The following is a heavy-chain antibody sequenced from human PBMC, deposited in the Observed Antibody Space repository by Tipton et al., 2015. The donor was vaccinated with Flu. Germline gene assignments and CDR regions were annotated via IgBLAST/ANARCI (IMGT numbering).Heavy chain of an antibody. CDR2: INHSGST. Sequence: TLSLTCAVYGGSFSGYYWSWIRQPPGKGLEWIGEINHSGSTNYNPSLKSRVTISVDTSKNQFSLKLSSVTAADTAVHYCARGTDIVATISFDPWGKGTLVTVSS. CDR1: GGSFSGYY. CDR3: ARGTDIVATISFDP. D-gene: IGHD5-12*01. V-gene: IGHV4-34*01. J-gene: IGHJ5*02.